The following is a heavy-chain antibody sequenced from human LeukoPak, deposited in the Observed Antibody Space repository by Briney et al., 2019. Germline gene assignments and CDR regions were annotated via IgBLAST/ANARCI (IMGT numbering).Heavy chain of an antibody. V-gene: IGHV3-43*02. J-gene: IGHJ4*02. D-gene: IGHD3-10*01. CDR2: ISGDGGST. CDR1: GFTFDDCA. Sequence: GGSLRLSCAASGFTFDDCAMHWVRQAPGKGLEWVSLISGDGGSTYYADSVKGRFTISRDNSKNSLYLQMNSLRTEDTALYYCAKGGPTYYYGSGDYFDYQGQGTLVTVSS. CDR3: AKGGPTYYYGSGDYFDY.